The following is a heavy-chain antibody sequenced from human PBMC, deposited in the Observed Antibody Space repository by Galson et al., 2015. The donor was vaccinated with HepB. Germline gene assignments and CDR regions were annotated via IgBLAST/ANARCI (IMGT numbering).Heavy chain of an antibody. Sequence: ALRLPCAASGFTHSDHYLSWIRPGPGKGLEWVSYISGGRSYTYYADSVRGRFTISRDNAKNSLYLQMDSLRADDTAVYYCARDNSGGDCSSLICGMDVWGQGTTVTVSS. CDR3: ARDNSGGDCSSLICGMDV. CDR1: GFTHSDHY. CDR2: ISGGRSYT. D-gene: IGHD2-21*02. J-gene: IGHJ6*02. V-gene: IGHV3-11*05.